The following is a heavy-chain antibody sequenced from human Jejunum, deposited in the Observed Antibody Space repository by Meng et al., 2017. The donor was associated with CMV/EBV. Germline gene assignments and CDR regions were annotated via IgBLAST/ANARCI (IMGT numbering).Heavy chain of an antibody. V-gene: IGHV4-4*02. Sequence: VSGGSIDSTNWWTWVRQSPGKGLEWIGDIWHSGSASYSPSLKSRVTMSVDRSSNQFSLKLTSVTAADTAVYYCARGTVDVDFDYWGQGTLVTVSS. CDR1: GGSIDSTNW. D-gene: IGHD2-2*03. J-gene: IGHJ4*02. CDR2: IWHSGSA. CDR3: ARGTVDVDFDY.